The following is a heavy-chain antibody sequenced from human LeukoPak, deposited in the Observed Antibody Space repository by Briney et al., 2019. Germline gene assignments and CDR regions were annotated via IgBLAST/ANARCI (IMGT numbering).Heavy chain of an antibody. CDR3: AKEPSVWFGELSYYFDY. J-gene: IGHJ4*02. CDR1: GFTFSSYA. V-gene: IGHV3-23*01. CDR2: ISGSGGST. Sequence: PGGSLGLSCAASGFTFSSYAMSWVRQAPGKGLEWVSAISGSGGSTYYADSVKGRFTISRDNSKNTLYLQMNSLRAEDTAVYYCAKEPSVWFGELSYYFDYWGQGTLVTVSS. D-gene: IGHD3-10*01.